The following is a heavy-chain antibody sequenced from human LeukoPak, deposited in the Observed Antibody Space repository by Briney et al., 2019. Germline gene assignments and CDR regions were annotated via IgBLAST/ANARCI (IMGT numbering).Heavy chain of an antibody. CDR3: ARVMTVAEDY. CDR1: GGSISSGSYY. V-gene: IGHV4-61*02. J-gene: IGHJ4*02. CDR2: IYTSGST. Sequence: SETLSLTCTVSGGSISSGSYYWSWIRQPAGKGLEWIGRIYTSGSTNYNPSLKSRVTMSVDTSKNQFSLKLSSVTAADTAVYYCARVMTVAEDYWGQGTLVTVSS. D-gene: IGHD6-19*01.